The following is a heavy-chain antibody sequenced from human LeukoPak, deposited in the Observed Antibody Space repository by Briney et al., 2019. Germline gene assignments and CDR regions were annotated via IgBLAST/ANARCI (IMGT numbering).Heavy chain of an antibody. D-gene: IGHD3-3*01. CDR2: IYYSGST. V-gene: IGHV4-59*01. Sequence: PSETLSLTCTVSGGSISSYYWSWIRQPPGKGLEWIGYIYYSGSTSYNPSLKSRVTISVDTSKNQFSLKLSSVTAADTAVYYCARGRDFWSNWFDPWGQGTLVTVSS. CDR1: GGSISSYY. J-gene: IGHJ5*02. CDR3: ARGRDFWSNWFDP.